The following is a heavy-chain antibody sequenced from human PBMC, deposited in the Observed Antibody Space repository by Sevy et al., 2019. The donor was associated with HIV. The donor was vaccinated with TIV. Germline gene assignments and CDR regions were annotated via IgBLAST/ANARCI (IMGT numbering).Heavy chain of an antibody. D-gene: IGHD2-8*01. J-gene: IGHJ6*02. CDR3: ARGRKTTEEWLEELDYYYGLDV. CDR1: GFSLTTSD. Sequence: GSLRLSCAASGFSLTTSDMHWVRQAPGKGLEWVAYVRNGGSNKYYADSVRDRFTISRDSPKNTLYLQMNSLRDEDTAIYYCARGRKTTEEWLEELDYYYGLDVWGQGTTVTVSS. CDR2: VRNGGSNK. V-gene: IGHV3-30*02.